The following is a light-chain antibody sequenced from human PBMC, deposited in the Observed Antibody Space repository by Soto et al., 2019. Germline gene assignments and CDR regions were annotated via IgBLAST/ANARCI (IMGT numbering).Light chain of an antibody. CDR3: QQRTDGLT. J-gene: IGKJ4*01. CDR1: QSVSRY. CDR2: DAS. Sequence: IVLTQSPGTLSLSPGERATLSCRASQSVSRYLAWYQQKPGQAPRLVMYDASNRATGLPARFSGSGSGTDFTLTISDLEPEDFAVYYCQQRTDGLTFGGGTKVEIK. V-gene: IGKV3-11*01.